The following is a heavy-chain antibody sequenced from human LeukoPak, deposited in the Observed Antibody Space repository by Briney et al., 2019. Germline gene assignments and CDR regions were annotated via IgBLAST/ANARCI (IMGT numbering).Heavy chain of an antibody. CDR3: ARSRRMALNYYDSSGNWFDP. J-gene: IGHJ5*02. V-gene: IGHV4-39*01. Sequence: SETLSLTCTVSGGTISSSSYYWGWIRQPPGKGLEWIGSIYYSGSTYYNPSLKSRVTISVDTSKNQFSLKLSSVTAADTAVYYCARSRRMALNYYDSSGNWFDPWGQGTPVTVSS. CDR1: GGTISSSSYY. D-gene: IGHD3-22*01. CDR2: IYYSGST.